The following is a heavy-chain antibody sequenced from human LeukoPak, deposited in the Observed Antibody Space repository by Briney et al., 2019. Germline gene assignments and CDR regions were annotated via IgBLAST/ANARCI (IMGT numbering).Heavy chain of an antibody. Sequence: ASVKVSCKASGFPFTDYNIHWVRQAPGQGLEWMGWINPNTGDTTCAQRFQGRVSMARDTSIKTAYLDLSGLRSDDAAVYYCARDLGMSSFGSGSYSPFEFWGHGTLVTVSS. CDR3: ARDLGMSSFGSGSYSPFEF. J-gene: IGHJ5*01. D-gene: IGHD3-10*01. V-gene: IGHV1-2*02. CDR2: INPNTGDT. CDR1: GFPFTDYN.